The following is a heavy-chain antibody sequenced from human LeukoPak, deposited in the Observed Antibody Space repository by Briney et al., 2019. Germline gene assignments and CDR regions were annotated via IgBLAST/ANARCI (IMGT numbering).Heavy chain of an antibody. CDR2: ISYDGSNK. V-gene: IGHV3-30*12. Sequence: GGSLRLSCAASGFTFTNYGMHWVRQAPGKGLEWVAVISYDGSNKYYADSVKGRFTISRDNAKNSLYLQMNSLRAEDTAVYYCARGARLYWYFDLWGRGTLVTVSS. D-gene: IGHD4-17*01. J-gene: IGHJ2*01. CDR3: ARGARLYWYFDL. CDR1: GFTFTNYG.